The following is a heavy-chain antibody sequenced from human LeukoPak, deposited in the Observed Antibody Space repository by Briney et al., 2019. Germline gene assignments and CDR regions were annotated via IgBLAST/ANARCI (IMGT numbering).Heavy chain of an antibody. CDR2: IYSGGST. CDR1: GFTVSSNY. CDR3: ARDGQYGEPFDY. D-gene: IGHD4-17*01. V-gene: IGHV3-53*01. J-gene: IGHJ4*02. Sequence: GGSLRLSCAASGFTVSSNYMSWVRQAPGKGLEWVSVIYSGGSTYYTDSVKGRFTISRDTSKNTLYLQMNSLRAEDTAVYYCARDGQYGEPFDYWGQGTLVTVSS.